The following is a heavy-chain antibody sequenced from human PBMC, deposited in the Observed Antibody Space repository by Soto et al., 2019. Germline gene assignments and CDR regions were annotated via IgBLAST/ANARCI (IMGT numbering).Heavy chain of an antibody. Sequence: GGSLRLSCVVSGFTFSRYGMHWVRQAPGKGLEWVAIIWYDGTKKYYADSVKGRFTISRDNSKNTVYLQMNSLRAEDTAIYYCARDTLTTVTSYYHYYGMDVWGQGTTVTVSS. CDR2: IWYDGTKK. D-gene: IGHD4-17*01. CDR1: GFTFSRYG. CDR3: ARDTLTTVTSYYHYYGMDV. V-gene: IGHV3-33*01. J-gene: IGHJ6*02.